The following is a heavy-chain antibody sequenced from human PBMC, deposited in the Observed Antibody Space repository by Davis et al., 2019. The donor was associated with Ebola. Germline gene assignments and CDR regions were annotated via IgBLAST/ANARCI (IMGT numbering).Heavy chain of an antibody. CDR3: ARDREWILEWLLYRDYGMDV. CDR2: ISAYNGNT. Sequence: ASVKVSCKASGYTFSNYGFAWVRQAPGQGLEWMGWISAYNGNTKYAEKLQDRVTMTTDTSTSTAYMELRSLRSDDTAVYYCARDREWILEWLLYRDYGMDVWGKGTTVTVSS. D-gene: IGHD3-3*01. V-gene: IGHV1-18*04. CDR1: GYTFSNYG. J-gene: IGHJ6*04.